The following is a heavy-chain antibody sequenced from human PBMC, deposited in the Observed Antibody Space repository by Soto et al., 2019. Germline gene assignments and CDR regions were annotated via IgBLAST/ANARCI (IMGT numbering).Heavy chain of an antibody. J-gene: IGHJ4*02. Sequence: QVQLVESGGGVVQPGRSLRLSCAASGFTFSSYAMHWVRQAPGKGLEWVAVISYDGSNKYYADSVKGRFTISRDNSKNPLDLQMNRLRAEDTAVDYCAREWIQLGGGFDDWGQGTLVTVSS. CDR2: ISYDGSNK. CDR3: AREWIQLGGGFDD. CDR1: GFTFSSYA. D-gene: IGHD5-18*01. V-gene: IGHV3-30-3*01.